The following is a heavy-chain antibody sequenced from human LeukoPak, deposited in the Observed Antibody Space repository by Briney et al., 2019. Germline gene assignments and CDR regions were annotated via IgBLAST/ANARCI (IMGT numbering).Heavy chain of an antibody. CDR3: AKLTEVAPTRPQGFDL. CDR1: GFILSSYE. Sequence: PGRSLRLSCAASGFILSSYEMNWVRQAPGKRLEWVSYISSRGGAIYYADSLKGRFTISRDNAKNSLYLQMSCLRAEDTAVYYCAKLTEVAPTRPQGFDLWGRGTLVTVSS. D-gene: IGHD5-12*01. V-gene: IGHV3-48*03. J-gene: IGHJ2*01. CDR2: ISSRGGAI.